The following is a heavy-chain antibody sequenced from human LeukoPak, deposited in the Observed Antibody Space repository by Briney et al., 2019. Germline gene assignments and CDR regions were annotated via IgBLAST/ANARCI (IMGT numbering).Heavy chain of an antibody. CDR2: FYTSGST. CDR3: ARDSSYCSSTRCYRGGFDP. V-gene: IGHV4-4*07. J-gene: IGHJ5*02. Sequence: SETLSLTCTVSGTSISSYYWTWIRQPAGKGLEWIGRFYTSGSTSFNPSLKSRVTMSVDTSKNQFSLKLTSVTAADTAVYYCARDSSYCSSTRCYRGGFDPWGQGTLVTVSS. D-gene: IGHD2-2*02. CDR1: GTSISSYY.